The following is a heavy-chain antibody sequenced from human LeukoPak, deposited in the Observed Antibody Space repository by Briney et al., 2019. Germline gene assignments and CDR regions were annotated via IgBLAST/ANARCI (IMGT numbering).Heavy chain of an antibody. CDR1: GFTFSSYG. D-gene: IGHD6-19*01. CDR2: ISGSGGST. V-gene: IGHV3-23*01. J-gene: IGHJ6*03. Sequence: GGSLRLSCAASGFTFSSYGMSWVRQAPGKGLERVSGISGSGGSTYYADSVKGRFTISRDNSKNTLYLRMNSLRAEDTAVYYCARSSGRSGRGYYYYYYMDVWGKGTTVTVSS. CDR3: ARSSGRSGRGYYYYYYMDV.